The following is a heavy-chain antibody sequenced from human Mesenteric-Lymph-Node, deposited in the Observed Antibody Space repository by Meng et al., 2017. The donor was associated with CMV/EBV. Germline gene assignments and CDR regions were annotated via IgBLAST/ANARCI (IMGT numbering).Heavy chain of an antibody. D-gene: IGHD6-13*01. V-gene: IGHV4-61*01. Sequence: PVSGGSVSSGSYYWSWIRQPPGKGLEWIGYIYYSGSTNYNPSLKSRVTISVDTSKNQFSLKLSSVTAADTAVYYCARGYSSSWYSDLWGRGTLVTVSS. J-gene: IGHJ2*01. CDR3: ARGYSSSWYSDL. CDR2: IYYSGST. CDR1: GGSVSSGSYY.